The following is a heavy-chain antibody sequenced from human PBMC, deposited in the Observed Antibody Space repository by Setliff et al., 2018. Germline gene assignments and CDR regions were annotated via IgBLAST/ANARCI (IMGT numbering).Heavy chain of an antibody. J-gene: IGHJ4*02. CDR1: GYTFAGYY. CDR3: SRLVRFCIRTSCQRLSGGEF. CDR2: ISVHTGNT. D-gene: IGHD2-2*01. V-gene: IGHV1-18*04. Sequence: ASVKVSCKASGYTFAGYYMHWVRQAPGQGLEWMGWISVHTGNTFYSPKFHGRVTLTTDTSTSTAYMELRSLGSDDTAVYYCSRLVRFCIRTSCQRLSGGEFWGQGTLVTVSS.